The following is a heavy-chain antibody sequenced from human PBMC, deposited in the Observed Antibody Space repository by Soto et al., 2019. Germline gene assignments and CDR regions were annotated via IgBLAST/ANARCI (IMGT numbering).Heavy chain of an antibody. Sequence: PGGSLRLSCAASGFTFITYAMNWVRQAPWKGLEWVSGISGSGDSTYYADSVKGRFTVSRDNSKNTLYLQMNSLRAEDTAVFYCAKERSSGWSFDYWGQGTLVTVSS. CDR1: GFTFITYA. CDR2: ISGSGDST. V-gene: IGHV3-23*01. J-gene: IGHJ4*02. D-gene: IGHD6-19*01. CDR3: AKERSSGWSFDY.